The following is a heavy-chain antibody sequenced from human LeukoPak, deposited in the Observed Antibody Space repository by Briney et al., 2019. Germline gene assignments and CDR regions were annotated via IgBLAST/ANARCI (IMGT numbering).Heavy chain of an antibody. Sequence: GGSLRLSCAASGFTFSSYGMSWVRQAPGKGLEWVSAISGSGGSTYYADSVKGRFTISRDNAKNSLYLQMNSLRAEDTAVYYCARDMFLTARATTFDYWGQGTLVTVSS. D-gene: IGHD1-26*01. CDR1: GFTFSSYG. J-gene: IGHJ4*02. V-gene: IGHV3-23*01. CDR3: ARDMFLTARATTFDY. CDR2: ISGSGGST.